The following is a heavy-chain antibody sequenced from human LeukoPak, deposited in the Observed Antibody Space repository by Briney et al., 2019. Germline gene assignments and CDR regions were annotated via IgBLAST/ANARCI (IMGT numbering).Heavy chain of an antibody. V-gene: IGHV3-11*06. CDR1: GFTFSDYY. CDR2: ISSSSSYI. D-gene: IGHD6-13*01. J-gene: IGHJ5*02. CDR3: ARQRIAAAGNWFDP. Sequence: GGSLRLSCAASGFTFSDYYMSWIRQAPGKGLEWVSSISSSSSYIYYADSVKGRFTISRDNAKNSLYLQMNSLRAEDTAVYYCARQRIAAAGNWFDPWGQGTLVTVSS.